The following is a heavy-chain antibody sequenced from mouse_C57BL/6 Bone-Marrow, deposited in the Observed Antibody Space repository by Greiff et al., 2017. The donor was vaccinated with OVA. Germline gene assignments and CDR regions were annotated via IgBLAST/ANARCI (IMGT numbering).Heavy chain of an antibody. CDR3: ARPGNYGGDWFAY. V-gene: IGHV1-47*01. CDR1: GYTFTTYS. J-gene: IGHJ3*01. Sequence: VQLQQPGAELVKPGASVKMSCKASGYTFTTYSIEWMKQNHGKSLEWIGNFHPYNDDTKYNEKFKGKATLTVEKSSSTVYLELSRLTSDDSAVSYGARPGNYGGDWFAYWGQGTRVTVSA. CDR2: FHPYNDDT. D-gene: IGHD1-2*01.